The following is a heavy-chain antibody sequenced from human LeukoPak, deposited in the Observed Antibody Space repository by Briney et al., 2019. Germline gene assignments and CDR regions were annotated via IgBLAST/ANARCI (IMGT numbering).Heavy chain of an antibody. Sequence: ASVKVSCKASGYTFTSYGISWVRQVPGQGLEWMGWISAYNGNTNYAQKLQGRVTMTTDTSTSTAYMELRSLRSDDTAVYYCARTTVDYYDSSGYYSYWGQGTLVTVSS. D-gene: IGHD3-22*01. V-gene: IGHV1-18*01. CDR1: GYTFTSYG. CDR2: ISAYNGNT. CDR3: ARTTVDYYDSSGYYSY. J-gene: IGHJ4*02.